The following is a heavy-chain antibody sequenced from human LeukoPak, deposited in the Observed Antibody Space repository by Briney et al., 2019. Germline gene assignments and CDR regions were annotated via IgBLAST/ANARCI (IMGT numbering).Heavy chain of an antibody. D-gene: IGHD1-14*01. CDR3: VKEAGGFDY. J-gene: IGHJ4*02. CDR2: VGGSRAYT. CDR1: GFTFSSHA. Sequence: GGSLRLSCAASGFTFSSHAMNWVRQAPGKGLEWVSVVGGSRAYTHYADSVKGRFTISRDNSKNTLYLQMSSLRAEDTAVYYCVKEAGGFDYWGQGTLVTVS. V-gene: IGHV3-23*01.